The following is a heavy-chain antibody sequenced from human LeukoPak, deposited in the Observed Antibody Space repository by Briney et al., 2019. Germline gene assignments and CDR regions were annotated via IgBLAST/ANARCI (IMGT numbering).Heavy chain of an antibody. D-gene: IGHD6-13*01. Sequence: PGGSLRLSCAASGFTFSSYAMSWVRQAPGKGLEWVSAISGRGGNTYYADSVKGRFTISRDNSKNTLYLQMNSLRVEDTAMYYCARETGYSTSWYAYYFDYWGQGTLVTVAS. CDR1: GFTFSSYA. CDR2: ISGRGGNT. CDR3: ARETGYSTSWYAYYFDY. J-gene: IGHJ4*02. V-gene: IGHV3-23*01.